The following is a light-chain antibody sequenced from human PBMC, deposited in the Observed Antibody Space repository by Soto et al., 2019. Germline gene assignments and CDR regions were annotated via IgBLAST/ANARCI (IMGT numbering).Light chain of an antibody. Sequence: EIVLTQSPGTLSLSPGERAALSCRASRSLSSTSLAWYQQRPGQAPRLLIYDVSSRATGIPDRFSGSVSGTDFTLTIYRLEPDDFAVYYCQQYGSSPRTFGRGTKVEIK. V-gene: IGKV3-20*01. CDR3: QQYGSSPRT. J-gene: IGKJ4*02. CDR2: DVS. CDR1: RSLSSTS.